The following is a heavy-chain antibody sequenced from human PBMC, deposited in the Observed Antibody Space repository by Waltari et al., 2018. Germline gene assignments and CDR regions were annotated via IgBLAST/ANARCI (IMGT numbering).Heavy chain of an antibody. CDR2: IIPILGIA. J-gene: IGHJ4*02. CDR3: ARMSDYGDAGFDY. D-gene: IGHD4-17*01. Sequence: QVQLVQSGAEVKKPGSSVKVSCKASGGPFSSYAISWVRQAPGQGLEWMGRIIPILGIANYAQKFQGRVTITADKSTSTAYMELSSLRSEDTAVYYCARMSDYGDAGFDYWGQGTLVTVSS. V-gene: IGHV1-69*04. CDR1: GGPFSSYA.